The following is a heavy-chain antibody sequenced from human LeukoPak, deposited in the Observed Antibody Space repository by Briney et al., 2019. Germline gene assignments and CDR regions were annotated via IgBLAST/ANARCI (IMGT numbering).Heavy chain of an antibody. V-gene: IGHV3-23*01. CDR3: AKLGIIVVVPAATNYFDY. D-gene: IGHD2-2*01. Sequence: PGGSLRLSCAASGFTFSNCAKSWVRQAPGKGLEWVSAISGSGGSTYYADSVKGRFTISRDNSKNTLYLQMNSLRAEDTAVYYCAKLGIIVVVPAATNYFDYWGQGTLVTVSS. J-gene: IGHJ4*02. CDR2: ISGSGGST. CDR1: GFTFSNCA.